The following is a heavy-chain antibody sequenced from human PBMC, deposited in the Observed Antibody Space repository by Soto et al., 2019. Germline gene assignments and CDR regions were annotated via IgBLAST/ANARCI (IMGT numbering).Heavy chain of an antibody. V-gene: IGHV1-69*01. Sequence: QVQLVQSGAGVKKPGSSVKVSCKASGGPLSTFAFSWVRRPPGQGLGWMGGFIPILGTTTYPQKFQGRVTITADESTSTGYMVLSTLRSDDTAVYYCATTPRIAGGIPIDYWGQGTLVTVSS. CDR1: GGPLSTFA. CDR3: ATTPRIAGGIPIDY. D-gene: IGHD1-26*01. J-gene: IGHJ4*02. CDR2: FIPILGTT.